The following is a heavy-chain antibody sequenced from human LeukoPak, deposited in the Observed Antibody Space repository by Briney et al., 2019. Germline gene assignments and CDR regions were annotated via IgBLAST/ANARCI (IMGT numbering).Heavy chain of an antibody. Sequence: SVKVSCKASGGTFSSYAISWVRQAPGQGLEWMGGIIPIFGTANYAQKFQGRVTITADESTSTAYMELSSLRSEDTAVYYCAGGEYSSSFSLNFDYWGQGTLVTVSS. CDR1: GGTFSSYA. D-gene: IGHD6-6*01. J-gene: IGHJ4*02. CDR2: IIPIFGTA. V-gene: IGHV1-69*01. CDR3: AGGEYSSSFSLNFDY.